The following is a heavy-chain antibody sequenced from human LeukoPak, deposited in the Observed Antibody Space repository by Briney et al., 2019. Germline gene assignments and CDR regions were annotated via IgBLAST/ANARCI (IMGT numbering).Heavy chain of an antibody. V-gene: IGHV1-3*01. CDR1: GYTFTSYA. D-gene: IGHD3-10*01. CDR2: INAGNGNT. CDR3: ARDIGITMVRGAPAGWFDP. J-gene: IGHJ5*02. Sequence: ASVKVSCKASGYTFTSYAMHWVRQAPGQRLEWMGWINAGNGNTKYSQKFQGRVTITRDTSASTAYMELSSLRSEDTAVYYCARDIGITMVRGAPAGWFDPWDQGTLVTVSS.